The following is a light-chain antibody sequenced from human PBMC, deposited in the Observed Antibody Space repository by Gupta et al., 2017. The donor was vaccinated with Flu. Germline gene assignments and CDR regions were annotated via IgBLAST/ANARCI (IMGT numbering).Light chain of an antibody. V-gene: IGLV2-14*01. J-gene: IGLJ2*01. CDR2: EVS. CDR1: SSGAGGYNY. CDR3: SSYTSSSTRVV. Sequence: QSALTQPASLSGSPGPSNTISCTGTSSGAGGYNYVSWYQQHPGKAPKLLIYEVSNRPSGVSNRFSGSKSGTTASLTISGLQAEDEADYYCSSYTSSSTRVVFGGGTKLTVL.